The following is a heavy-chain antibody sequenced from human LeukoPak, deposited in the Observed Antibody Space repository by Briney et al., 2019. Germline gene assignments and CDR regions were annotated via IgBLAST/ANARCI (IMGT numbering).Heavy chain of an antibody. CDR3: AKALEEQQGFDY. Sequence: TGGSLRLSCAASGFTFSSYGMHWVRQAPGKGLEWVAVISYDGSNKYYADSVKGRFTISRDNSKNTLYLQMNSLRAEDTAVYYCAKALEEQQGFDYWGQGTLVTVSS. V-gene: IGHV3-30*18. D-gene: IGHD6-13*01. CDR2: ISYDGSNK. J-gene: IGHJ4*02. CDR1: GFTFSSYG.